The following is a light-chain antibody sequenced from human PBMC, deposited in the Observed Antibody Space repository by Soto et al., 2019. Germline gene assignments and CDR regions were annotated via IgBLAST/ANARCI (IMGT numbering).Light chain of an antibody. CDR3: QQYHTWPPLT. Sequence: EIVMTQSPPTLSVSPGESATLSCWASQSISSKLAWYQLRPGQAPRLLIYGAFTRATGVPARFSGSGSGTEFTLTITSLQSEDFAVYYCQQYHTWPPLTFGGGNKVEIK. J-gene: IGKJ4*01. CDR2: GAF. V-gene: IGKV3-15*01. CDR1: QSISSK.